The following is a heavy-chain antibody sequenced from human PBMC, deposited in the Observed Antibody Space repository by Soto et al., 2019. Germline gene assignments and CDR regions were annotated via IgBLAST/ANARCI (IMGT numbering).Heavy chain of an antibody. D-gene: IGHD3-16*02. J-gene: IGHJ3*02. Sequence: GGSLRLSCAASGFTFSNAWMNWVRQAPGKGLEWVGRIKSKTDGGTTDYAAPVKGRFTISRDDSKNTLYLQMNSLKTEDTAVYYCTTDYDYVWGSYRRDAFDIWGQGTMVTVSS. V-gene: IGHV3-15*07. CDR2: IKSKTDGGTT. CDR1: GFTFSNAW. CDR3: TTDYDYVWGSYRRDAFDI.